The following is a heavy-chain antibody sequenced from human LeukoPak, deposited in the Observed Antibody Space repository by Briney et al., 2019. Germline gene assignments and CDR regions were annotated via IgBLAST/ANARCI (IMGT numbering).Heavy chain of an antibody. CDR2: ISAYNGNT. D-gene: IGHD6-19*01. Sequence: ASVKVSCKASGYTFTTYGITWVRQAPGQGLEWMGWISAYNGNTNYAQRIQGRVRMTTDTSTSTAYMELRSLRSDDTAVYYCAKGRVVAGSKSLTYHWLDPWGQGTLVTVSS. CDR3: AKGRVVAGSKSLTYHWLDP. CDR1: GYTFTTYG. V-gene: IGHV1-18*01. J-gene: IGHJ5*02.